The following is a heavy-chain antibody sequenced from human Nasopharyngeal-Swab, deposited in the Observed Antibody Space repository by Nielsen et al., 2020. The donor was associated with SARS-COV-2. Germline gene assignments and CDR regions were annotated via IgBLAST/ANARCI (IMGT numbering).Heavy chain of an antibody. D-gene: IGHD3-16*02. Sequence: GGSLRLSCAASGFTFSSYWMSWVRQAPGKGLEWVANIKQDGSEKYYVDSVKGRFTISRDNAKNSLYLQMNSLRAEDTAVYYCARELYDYVWGSYRRWYYFDYWGQGTLVTVSS. CDR1: GFTFSSYW. V-gene: IGHV3-7*01. CDR2: IKQDGSEK. J-gene: IGHJ4*02. CDR3: ARELYDYVWGSYRRWYYFDY.